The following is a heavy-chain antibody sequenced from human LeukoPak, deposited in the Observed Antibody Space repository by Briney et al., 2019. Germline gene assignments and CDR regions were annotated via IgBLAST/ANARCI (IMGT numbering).Heavy chain of an antibody. CDR1: GGSISSSSYY. Sequence: SETLSLTCTVSGGSISSSSYYWGWIRQPPGKGLEWIGSIYYSGSTYYNPSLKSRVTISVDTSKNQFSLKLSSVTAADTAVYYCARREGGYGEGYCQHWGQGTLVTVSS. D-gene: IGHD4-17*01. V-gene: IGHV4-39*07. CDR2: IYYSGST. J-gene: IGHJ1*01. CDR3: ARREGGYGEGYCQH.